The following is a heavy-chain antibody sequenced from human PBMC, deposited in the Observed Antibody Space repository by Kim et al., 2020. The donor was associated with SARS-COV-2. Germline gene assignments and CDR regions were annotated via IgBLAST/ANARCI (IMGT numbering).Heavy chain of an antibody. J-gene: IGHJ6*02. Sequence: ASVKVSCKASGYTFTSYGISWVRQAPGQGLEWMGWISAYNGNTNYAQKLQGRVTMTTDTSTSTAYMELRSLRSDDTAVYYCARDAGTHYYDSSGYYPSYYYYGMDVWGQGTTVTVSS. CDR2: ISAYNGNT. V-gene: IGHV1-18*01. D-gene: IGHD3-22*01. CDR1: GYTFTSYG. CDR3: ARDAGTHYYDSSGYYPSYYYYGMDV.